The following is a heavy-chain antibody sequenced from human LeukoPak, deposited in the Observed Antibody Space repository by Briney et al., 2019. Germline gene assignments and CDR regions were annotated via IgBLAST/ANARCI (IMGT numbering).Heavy chain of an antibody. D-gene: IGHD5-18*01. CDR3: ASDGYSYGDLVYFDH. V-gene: IGHV3-48*03. CDR2: ISSSGGTK. Sequence: GGSLRLSCEVSGFTVSTYEMNWVRQGPGKGLEWVSYISSSGGTKYYAESVKGRFTISRDSAKTSLYLQMNNMRAEDTAVYYCASDGYSYGDLVYFDHWGQGTLVTVSS. CDR1: GFTVSTYE. J-gene: IGHJ4*02.